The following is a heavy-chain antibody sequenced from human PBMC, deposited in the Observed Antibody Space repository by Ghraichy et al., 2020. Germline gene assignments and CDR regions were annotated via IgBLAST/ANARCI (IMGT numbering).Heavy chain of an antibody. D-gene: IGHD1/OR15-1a*01. V-gene: IGHV3-7*01. CDR2: INEDGSQR. CDR1: GFTFSSFW. J-gene: IGHJ4*02. CDR3: ARNRVANNY. Sequence: GGSLRLSCAASGFTFSSFWMSWVRQAPGKGLEWVANINEDGSQRNYVDSVKGRFTVSRDNAKNSLDLQMNSLRAEDTAVYYCARNRVANNYWGQGTLVTVSS.